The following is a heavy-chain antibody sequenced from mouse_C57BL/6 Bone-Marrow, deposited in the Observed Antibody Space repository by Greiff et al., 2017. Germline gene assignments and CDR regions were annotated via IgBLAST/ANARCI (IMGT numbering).Heavy chain of an antibody. V-gene: IGHV1-55*01. Sequence: QVQLQQPGAELVKPGASVKMSCKASGYTFTSYWITWVKQRPGQGLEWIGDIYPGSGSTNYNEKFKSKATLTVDTSSSTAYMQLSSLTSEDSAVYYCAREGVFMGAMDYWGQGTSVTVSS. D-gene: IGHD1-2*01. J-gene: IGHJ4*01. CDR1: GYTFTSYW. CDR3: AREGVFMGAMDY. CDR2: IYPGSGST.